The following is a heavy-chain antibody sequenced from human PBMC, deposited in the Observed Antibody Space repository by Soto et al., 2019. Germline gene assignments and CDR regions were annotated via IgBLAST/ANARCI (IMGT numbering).Heavy chain of an antibody. J-gene: IGHJ4*02. D-gene: IGHD2-21*02. CDR1: GFTFGDYA. CDR2: IRSKAYGGTT. CDR3: TRDPSYCGGDCYSASFDY. Sequence: GGSLRLSCTASGFTFGDYAMSWFRQAPGKGLEWVGFIRSKAYGGTTEYAASVKGRFTISRDDSKSIAYLQMNSLKTEDTAVYYCTRDPSYCGGDCYSASFDYWGQGTLVTVSS. V-gene: IGHV3-49*03.